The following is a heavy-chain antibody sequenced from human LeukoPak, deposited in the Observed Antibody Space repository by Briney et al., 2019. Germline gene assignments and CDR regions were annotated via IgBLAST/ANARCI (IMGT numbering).Heavy chain of an antibody. V-gene: IGHV3-23*01. CDR2: ISGSGGST. CDR1: GLTFSSYA. D-gene: IGHD6-13*01. Sequence: PGGSRSPSCEAPGLTFSSYALTWSRQAPGKGLDWVSAISGSGGSTYYADSVKGRFTMSRDNSKNTLYLQMSSLRAEDTAVYYCAKDSGYSSSWYDFDYWGQGTLVTVSS. CDR3: AKDSGYSSSWYDFDY. J-gene: IGHJ4*02.